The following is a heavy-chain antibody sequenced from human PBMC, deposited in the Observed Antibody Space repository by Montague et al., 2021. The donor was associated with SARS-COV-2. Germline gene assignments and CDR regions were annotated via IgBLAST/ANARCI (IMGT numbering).Heavy chain of an antibody. Sequence: TLSLTCAVYGGSFSGYYWSWIRQPLGKGLEWIGDINHSGSTNYNPSLKSRVSISVDTSKNQFSLKLSSVTAADTAVYYCARAIVDVTMMVVVMTGVEHYFDFWGQGTLVTVSS. V-gene: IGHV4-34*01. CDR1: GGSFSGYY. D-gene: IGHD3-22*01. CDR2: INHSGST. CDR3: ARAIVDVTMMVVVMTGVEHYFDF. J-gene: IGHJ4*02.